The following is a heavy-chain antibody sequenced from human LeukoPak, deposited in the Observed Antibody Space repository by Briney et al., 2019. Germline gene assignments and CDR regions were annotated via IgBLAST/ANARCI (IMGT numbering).Heavy chain of an antibody. CDR1: GGSISSSGYY. J-gene: IGHJ4*02. Sequence: SETLSLTCTVSGGSISSSGYYWGWIRQPPGKGLEWIGSIYYSGSTNYNPSLKSRVAISVDTSKNQFSLKLSSVTAADTAVYYCASNPRRATVVEYYFDYWGQGTLVTVSS. D-gene: IGHD4-23*01. V-gene: IGHV4-39*01. CDR2: IYYSGST. CDR3: ASNPRRATVVEYYFDY.